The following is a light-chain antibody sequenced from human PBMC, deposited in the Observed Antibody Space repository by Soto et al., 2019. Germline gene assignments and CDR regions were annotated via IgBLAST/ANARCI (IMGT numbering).Light chain of an antibody. V-gene: IGKV3-15*01. CDR2: GAS. CDR1: QSVSSN. Sequence: EIVMTQSPSTLSVSPGGRATLSCRASQSVSSNLAWYQQKPGQAPRLLIYGASTRATGIPARFSGSGSGTDFTLTISSLQSEDFAVYYCQQYNDWPLTFGGGTKVDIK. J-gene: IGKJ4*01. CDR3: QQYNDWPLT.